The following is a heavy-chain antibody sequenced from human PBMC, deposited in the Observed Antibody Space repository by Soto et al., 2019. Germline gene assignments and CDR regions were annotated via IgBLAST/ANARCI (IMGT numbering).Heavy chain of an antibody. CDR2: INPSGGST. D-gene: IGHD6-13*01. CDR3: ARVWAYSSSWYGPMDV. CDR1: GYTFTSYY. V-gene: IGHV1-46*01. J-gene: IGHJ6*02. Sequence: AASVKVSCKASGYTFTSYYMHWVRQAPGQGLEWMGIINPSGGSTSYAQKFQGRVTMTRDTSTSTVYMELSSLRSEDTAVYYCARVWAYSSSWYGPMDVWGQGTTVTVSS.